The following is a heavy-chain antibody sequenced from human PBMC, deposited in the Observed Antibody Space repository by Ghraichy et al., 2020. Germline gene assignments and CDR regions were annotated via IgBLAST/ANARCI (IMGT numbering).Heavy chain of an antibody. CDR1: GFTFSNTW. J-gene: IGHJ4*02. CDR2: LRRAGGAA. CDR3: AALDTAMGRAGGY. V-gene: IGHV3-7*03. Sequence: GGSLRLSCAASGFTFSNTWMSWVRQAPGKGLEWVANLRRAGGAAYYVGSVKGRFTISRDDAKNSLYLQMNSLRAEDTAIYYCAALDTAMGRAGGYWGQGTKVTVSS. D-gene: IGHD5-18*01.